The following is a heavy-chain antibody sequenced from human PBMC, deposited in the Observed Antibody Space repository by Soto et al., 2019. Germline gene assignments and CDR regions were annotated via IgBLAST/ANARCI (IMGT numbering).Heavy chain of an antibody. CDR2: IHHSGSI. J-gene: IGHJ4*02. Sequence: TRTVSGGNLRSRNDWRWIRRPPGKGLEWIGEIHHSGSINYNSSLKSRVTISADTSKNQFFLKLSSVTAADTAVYYCSRGGDSYKAGNYWGQGTLVTGTS. CDR3: SRGGDSYKAGNY. V-gene: IGHV4-4*02. CDR1: GGNLRSRND. D-gene: IGHD1-1*01.